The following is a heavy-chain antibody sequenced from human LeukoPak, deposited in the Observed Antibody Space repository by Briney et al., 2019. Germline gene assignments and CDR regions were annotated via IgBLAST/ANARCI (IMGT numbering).Heavy chain of an antibody. V-gene: IGHV5-51*01. CDR1: GYSFPTYW. D-gene: IGHD3-16*01. CDR3: ARFLGGAPEY. J-gene: IGHJ4*02. CDR2: IYPSDSDT. Sequence: GESLKISCKGSGYSFPTYWIGWVRQMLGKGLEWMVIIYPSDSDTRYSPSFQGQVTISADKSISTAYLQWSSLKASDTAMYFCARFLGGAPEYWGQGTLVSVSS.